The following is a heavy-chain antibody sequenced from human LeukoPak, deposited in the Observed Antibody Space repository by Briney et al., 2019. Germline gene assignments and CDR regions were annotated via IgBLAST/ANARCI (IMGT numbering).Heavy chain of an antibody. Sequence: SETLSLTCSVSGDSVSSDSYYWSWIRQPPGKGLEWIGYAYNSGSTNYNPSLKSRITISVETSKNQFSLKLSSVTAADTAVYHCAREAMYSYGNNFDYWGQGALVTVSS. V-gene: IGHV4-61*01. CDR1: GDSVSSDSYY. CDR2: AYNSGST. CDR3: AREAMYSYGNNFDY. D-gene: IGHD5-18*01. J-gene: IGHJ4*02.